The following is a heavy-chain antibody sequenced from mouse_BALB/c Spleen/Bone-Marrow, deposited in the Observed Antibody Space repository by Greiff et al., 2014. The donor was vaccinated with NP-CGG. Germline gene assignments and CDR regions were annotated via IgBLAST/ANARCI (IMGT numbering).Heavy chain of an antibody. J-gene: IGHJ2*01. Sequence: EVKVEESGAELVRPGALVRLSCKASGFNIKDYYMYWVKQRPEQGLEWIGWIDPENGNIIYDPKFQGKASITTDTSSNTAYLQLSSLTSEDTAVYHCARSPRNYFDYWGQGSTLTVSS. CDR1: GFNIKDYY. CDR3: ARSPRNYFDY. V-gene: IGHV14-1*02. CDR2: IDPENGNI.